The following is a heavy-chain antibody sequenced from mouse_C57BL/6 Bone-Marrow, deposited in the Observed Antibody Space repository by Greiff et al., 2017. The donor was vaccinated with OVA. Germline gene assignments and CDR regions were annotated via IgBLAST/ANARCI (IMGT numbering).Heavy chain of an antibody. J-gene: IGHJ1*03. CDR1: GYTLTSYG. Sequence: EVKLQESGAELVRPGHSVKMSCKISGYTLTSYGINWVKQRPGQGLEWIGYIYIGNGYTDNNEQFTGKATLTSDTYSSIAYMQLSILTSEDSAIYIYAKEYYGSSYWYFDVWGTGTTVTVSS. D-gene: IGHD1-1*01. CDR2: IYIGNGYT. V-gene: IGHV1-58*01. CDR3: AKEYYGSSYWYFDV.